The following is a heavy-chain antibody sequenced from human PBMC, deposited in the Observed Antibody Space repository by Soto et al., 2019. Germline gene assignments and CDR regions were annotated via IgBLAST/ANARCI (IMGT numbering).Heavy chain of an antibody. CDR3: AEEKSSRNESSMYAMDL. CDR1: RFAFSIYG. J-gene: IGHJ6*02. Sequence: SLRLSFAASRFAFSIYGMHWVRQAPGKGREWVAAISYDGKEKYYADSLKGRFTISRDNSKNTLYFQMNRQRGEDTAVYYCAEEKSSRNESSMYAMDLWGQGTTVTVYS. CDR2: ISYDGKEK. D-gene: IGHD1-1*01. V-gene: IGHV3-30*18.